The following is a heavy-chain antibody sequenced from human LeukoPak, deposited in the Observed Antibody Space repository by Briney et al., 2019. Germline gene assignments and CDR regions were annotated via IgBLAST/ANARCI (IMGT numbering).Heavy chain of an antibody. CDR1: GGSFSGYY. Sequence: SETLSLTCAVYGGSFSGYYWSWIRQPPGKGLEWIGEINHSGSTNNNPSLKSRVTISVDTSKNQFSLKLSSVTAADTAVYYCARSGPMVRDRRYYYYYYYMDVWGKGTTVTVSS. J-gene: IGHJ6*03. V-gene: IGHV4-34*01. CDR2: INHSGST. D-gene: IGHD3-10*01. CDR3: ARSGPMVRDRRYYYYYYYMDV.